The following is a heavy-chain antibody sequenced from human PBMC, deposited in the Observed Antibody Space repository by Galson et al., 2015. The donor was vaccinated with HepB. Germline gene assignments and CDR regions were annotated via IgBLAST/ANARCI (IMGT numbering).Heavy chain of an antibody. V-gene: IGHV4-59*01. CDR1: GGSISSYY. CDR3: ARDRWDCSSTSCAPDAFDI. CDR2: IYYSGST. J-gene: IGHJ3*02. Sequence: SETLSLTCTVSGGSISSYYWSWIRQPPGKGLEWIGYIYYSGSTNYNPSLKSRVTISVDTSKNQFSLKLSSVTAADTAVYYCARDRWDCSSTSCAPDAFDIGGQGTMVTVSS. D-gene: IGHD2-2*01.